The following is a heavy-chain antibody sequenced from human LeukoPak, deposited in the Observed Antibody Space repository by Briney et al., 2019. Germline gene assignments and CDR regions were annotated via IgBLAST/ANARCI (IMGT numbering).Heavy chain of an antibody. CDR3: ARDYSTSSWDN. CDR1: GYTFTGYY. J-gene: IGHJ4*02. D-gene: IGHD6-13*01. V-gene: IGHV1-2*02. Sequence: ASVKVSCKASGYTFTGYYMHWVRQAPGQGLEWMGWINTNSGGTIYSQKFQGRITMTRDPSITTAYMELSSLRSDDTAVYYCARDYSTSSWDNWGQGTLVTVSS. CDR2: INTNSGGT.